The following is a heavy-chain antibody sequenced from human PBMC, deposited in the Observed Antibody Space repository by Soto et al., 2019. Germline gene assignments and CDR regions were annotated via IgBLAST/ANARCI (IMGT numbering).Heavy chain of an antibody. CDR3: ARDNRYNWNDEGWCDP. V-gene: IGHV1-8*01. CDR1: GYSFSDYD. Sequence: QVQLVQSGAEVKKPGASVKVSCKASGYSFSDYDINWVRQATGQGPEWMGWMNPNSGNTGYAQKFQGRVTMTRNTSINTAYMELSSLGSEDTAGYYCARDNRYNWNDEGWCDPWGQGTLVTVSS. J-gene: IGHJ5*02. D-gene: IGHD1-20*01. CDR2: MNPNSGNT.